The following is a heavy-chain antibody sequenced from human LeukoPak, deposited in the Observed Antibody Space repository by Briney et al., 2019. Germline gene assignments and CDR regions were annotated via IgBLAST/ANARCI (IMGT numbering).Heavy chain of an antibody. D-gene: IGHD6-19*01. J-gene: IGHJ5*02. CDR3: ARDRGGVVVADHNWFDP. V-gene: IGHV4-39*07. CDR2: IYYSGST. Sequence: SETLSLTCTVSGGSISSSSYYWGWIRQPPGKGLEWIGSIYYSGSTYYNPSLKSRVTISVDTSKNQFSLKLSSVTAADTAVYYCARDRGGVVVADHNWFDPWGQGTLVTVSS. CDR1: GGSISSSSYY.